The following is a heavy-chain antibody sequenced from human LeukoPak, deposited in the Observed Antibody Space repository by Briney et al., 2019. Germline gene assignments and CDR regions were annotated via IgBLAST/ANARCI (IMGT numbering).Heavy chain of an antibody. Sequence: GGSLRLSCAASGFTFSDYYMSWIRQAPGKGLEWVSYISSSGSTIYYADSVKGRFTISRDNAKNSLYLQMNSLRAEDTAVYYCARDRWLQFFGDSGFDYWGQGTLVTVSS. CDR3: ARDRWLQFFGDSGFDY. D-gene: IGHD5-12*01. CDR2: ISSSGSTI. V-gene: IGHV3-11*01. J-gene: IGHJ4*02. CDR1: GFTFSDYY.